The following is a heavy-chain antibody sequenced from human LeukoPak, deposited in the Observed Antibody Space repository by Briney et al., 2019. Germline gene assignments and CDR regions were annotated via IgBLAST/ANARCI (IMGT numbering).Heavy chain of an antibody. Sequence: PSETLSLTCTVSGGSISSSSYYWGWIRQPPGKGLEWIGYIYTSGSTNYNPSLKSRVTISVDTSKNQFSLKLSSVTAADTAVYYCARHDCSSTSCYTGVEMATSGFDYWGQGTLVTVSS. CDR3: ARHDCSSTSCYTGVEMATSGFDY. J-gene: IGHJ4*02. CDR2: IYTSGST. CDR1: GGSISSSSYY. V-gene: IGHV4-61*05. D-gene: IGHD2-2*02.